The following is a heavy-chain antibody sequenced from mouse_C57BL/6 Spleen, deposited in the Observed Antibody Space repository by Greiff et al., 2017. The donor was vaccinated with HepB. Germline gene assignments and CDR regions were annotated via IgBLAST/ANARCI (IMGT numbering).Heavy chain of an antibody. D-gene: IGHD2-10*01. J-gene: IGHJ4*01. Sequence: VKLMESGAELARPGASVKLSCKASGYTFTSYGISWVKQRTGQGLEWIGEIYPRSGNTYYNEKFKGKATLTADKSSSTAYMELRSLTSEDSAVYFCARSYYYAMDYWGQGTSVTVSS. CDR2: IYPRSGNT. CDR3: ARSYYYAMDY. V-gene: IGHV1-81*01. CDR1: GYTFTSYG.